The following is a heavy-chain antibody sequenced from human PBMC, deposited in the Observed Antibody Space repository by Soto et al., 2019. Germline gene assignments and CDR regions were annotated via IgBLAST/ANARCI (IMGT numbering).Heavy chain of an antibody. CDR3: AVLHWGSRAVDS. CDR1: GFPFSTSG. V-gene: IGHV3-74*01. CDR2: INSDGSST. J-gene: IGHJ4*02. Sequence: GGPRRRSCAATGFPFSTSGMHWDRRTPGKGLVWVSRINSDGSSTTYADSVKGRFTISRDNAKNTLYLQMNSLRAEDTAVYYCAVLHWGSRAVDSWGQGTLVTVSS. D-gene: IGHD7-27*01.